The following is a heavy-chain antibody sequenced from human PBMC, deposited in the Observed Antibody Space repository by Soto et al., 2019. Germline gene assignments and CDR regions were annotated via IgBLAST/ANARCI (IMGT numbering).Heavy chain of an antibody. CDR3: ATVESVWSGYIYYYYYYGMDV. CDR1: GGSISSSSYY. D-gene: IGHD3-3*01. J-gene: IGHJ6*02. CDR2: IYYSGST. V-gene: IGHV4-39*01. Sequence: QLQLQESGPGLVKPSETLSLTCTVSGGSISSSSYYWGWIRQPPGKGLEWIGSIYYSGSTYYNPSLKSRVTISVDTSKNQFSLKLSSVTAADTAVYYCATVESVWSGYIYYYYYYGMDVWGQGTTVTVSS.